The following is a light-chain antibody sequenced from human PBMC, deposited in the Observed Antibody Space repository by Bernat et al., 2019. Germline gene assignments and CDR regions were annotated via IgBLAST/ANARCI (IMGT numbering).Light chain of an antibody. CDR3: QSYDSSNRV. V-gene: IGLV6-57*04. CDR1: SGSIASNY. J-gene: IGLJ3*02. CDR2: EAN. Sequence: NFMLTQPHSVSESPGKTVTISCTRSSGSIASNYVQWYQQRPGSAPTTVIYEANQRPSGVPDRFSGSIDSSSNSASLTISGLKTADEADYYCQSYDSSNRVFGGGTKLTVL.